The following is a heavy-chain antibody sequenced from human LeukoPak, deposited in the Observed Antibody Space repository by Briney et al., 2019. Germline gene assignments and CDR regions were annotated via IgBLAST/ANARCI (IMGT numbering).Heavy chain of an antibody. Sequence: GAAVQVSCMASGGTFISYAISGVRQAAGREVAWMGGIIPIFGTENYAQKFQDRLMITTDEYAKTASMEPSSLRSEDTAVYYCAREVRIAARPCYYYYSMDVWGKGTTVTVSS. CDR3: AREVRIAARPCYYYYSMDV. CDR2: IIPIFGTE. CDR1: GGTFISYA. V-gene: IGHV1-69*05. D-gene: IGHD6-6*01. J-gene: IGHJ6*03.